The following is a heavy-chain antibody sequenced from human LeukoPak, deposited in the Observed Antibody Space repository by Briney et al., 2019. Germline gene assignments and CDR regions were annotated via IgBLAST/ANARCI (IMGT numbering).Heavy chain of an antibody. CDR1: GVTFSSYW. J-gene: IGHJ4*02. V-gene: IGHV3-7*01. Sequence: GGSLRLSCAASGVTFSSYWMRWGRQGPGKGVERVANIKQDGSEKYYVDSVKGGSTISRDNAKNSLYLQMNSLRAEDTAVYYCARVGLVATIEEDYFDYWGQGTLVTVSS. CDR2: IKQDGSEK. CDR3: ARVGLVATIEEDYFDY. D-gene: IGHD5-12*01.